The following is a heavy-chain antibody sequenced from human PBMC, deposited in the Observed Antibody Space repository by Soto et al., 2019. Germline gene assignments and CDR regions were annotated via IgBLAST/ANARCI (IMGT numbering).Heavy chain of an antibody. Sequence: SETLSLTCTVSGGSISSSSYYWGWIRQPPGKGLEWIGSIYYSGSTYYNPSLKSRVTISVDTSKNQFSLKLSSVTAADTAVYYCASKIQISGFLFDYWGQGTLVTVSS. CDR3: ASKIQISGFLFDY. J-gene: IGHJ4*02. CDR2: IYYSGST. D-gene: IGHD3-22*01. CDR1: GGSISSSSYY. V-gene: IGHV4-39*01.